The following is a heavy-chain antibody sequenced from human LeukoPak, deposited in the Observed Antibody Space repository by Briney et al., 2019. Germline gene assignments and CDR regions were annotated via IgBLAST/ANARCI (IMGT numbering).Heavy chain of an antibody. CDR2: ISSDGRTT. Sequence: GGSLRLSCAASGFTFSYNWMHWVRHAPGKGLVWVSRISSDGRTTHYADSVKGRFTISRDSAKNTLFLQMNDLRAEDTAVYYCLGYYSGSPNWGQGTLVTVPS. CDR3: LGYYSGSPN. D-gene: IGHD3-10*01. CDR1: GFTFSYNW. J-gene: IGHJ4*02. V-gene: IGHV3-74*01.